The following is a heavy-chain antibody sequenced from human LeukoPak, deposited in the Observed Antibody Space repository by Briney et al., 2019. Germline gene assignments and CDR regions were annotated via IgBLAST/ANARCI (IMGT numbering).Heavy chain of an antibody. V-gene: IGHV3-74*01. Sequence: GGSLRLSCAASGFTFSSYWMHWVRQAPGKGLVWVSRINSDGSTINYADSVKGRFTISRDNAKNTLYLQMNSLRAEDTAVYYCAKDSYPYYYDSSGYYPFDYWGQGTLVTVSS. D-gene: IGHD3-22*01. CDR3: AKDSYPYYYDSSGYYPFDY. CDR1: GFTFSSYW. CDR2: INSDGSTI. J-gene: IGHJ4*02.